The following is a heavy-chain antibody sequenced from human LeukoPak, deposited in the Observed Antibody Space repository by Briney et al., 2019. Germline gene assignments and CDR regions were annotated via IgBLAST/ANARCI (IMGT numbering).Heavy chain of an antibody. V-gene: IGHV4-30-2*01. CDR2: IYPRGST. D-gene: IGHD7-27*01. Sequence: PSQTLSLTCAVSGGSISSGSYSWSWIRQPPGKGLEWIGYIYPRGSTYYNPSLKSRVTMSLDRSANQFPLNLSSVTAAGTAVYYCARFSPRAMGNYFDFWGQGTLVTVSS. CDR3: ARFSPRAMGNYFDF. CDR1: GGSISSGSYS. J-gene: IGHJ4*02.